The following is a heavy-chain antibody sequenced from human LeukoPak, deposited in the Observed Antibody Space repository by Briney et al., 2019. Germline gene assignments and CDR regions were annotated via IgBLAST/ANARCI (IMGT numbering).Heavy chain of an antibody. CDR1: GITFSSYW. J-gene: IGHJ4*02. D-gene: IGHD4-23*01. V-gene: IGHV3-74*01. Sequence: GGSLRLSCAGSGITFSSYWMHWVRQAPGKGLVWVSRINSDGRSTNYADSVKGRFTISRDNAKNTLYQQMNSLRAEDTAVYYCARSAYPGNSVIEDWGRGTLVTVSS. CDR3: ARSAYPGNSVIED. CDR2: INSDGRST.